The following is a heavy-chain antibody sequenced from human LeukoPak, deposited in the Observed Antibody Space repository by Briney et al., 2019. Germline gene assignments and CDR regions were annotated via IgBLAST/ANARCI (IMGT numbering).Heavy chain of an antibody. Sequence: GGSLRLSCAASGFTFSSYWMSWVRQAPGKGLEWVANIKQDGSEKYYVDSVKGRFTISRDNAKNSLYLQMIGLRAEDTAVYYCARDAFVVVPAAIPYYFDYWGQGTLVTVSS. CDR2: IKQDGSEK. CDR1: GFTFSSYW. D-gene: IGHD2-2*02. CDR3: ARDAFVVVPAAIPYYFDY. J-gene: IGHJ4*02. V-gene: IGHV3-7*01.